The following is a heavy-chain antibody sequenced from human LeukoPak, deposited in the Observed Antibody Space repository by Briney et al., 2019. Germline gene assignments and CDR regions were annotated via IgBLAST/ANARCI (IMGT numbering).Heavy chain of an antibody. J-gene: IGHJ4*02. CDR3: ARAGTSWLAFVYFDN. D-gene: IGHD5-24*01. Sequence: GGSLRLSCAASGFTFSSYWMSWVRQAPGKGLEWVANIKQDGSEENYVDSVKGRFTISRDNVKNSLYLQMNSLSAEDTAVYYCARAGTSWLAFVYFDNWGQGSLVTVSS. CDR1: GFTFSSYW. V-gene: IGHV3-7*01. CDR2: IKQDGSEE.